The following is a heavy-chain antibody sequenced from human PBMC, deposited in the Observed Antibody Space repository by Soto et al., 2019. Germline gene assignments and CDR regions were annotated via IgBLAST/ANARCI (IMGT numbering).Heavy chain of an antibody. CDR1: GFTFSSYG. D-gene: IGHD3-22*01. CDR3: ARTYDGRGPNSGGYGFDI. J-gene: IGHJ3*02. V-gene: IGHV3-30*03. CDR2: ISYDGSNK. Sequence: GGSLRLSCAASGFTFSSYGMHWVRQAPGKGLEWVAVISYDGSNKYYADSVKGRFTISRDNSKNTLYLQMNSLRAEDTAVYYCARTYDGRGPNSGGYGFDIWGQGTMVTVSS.